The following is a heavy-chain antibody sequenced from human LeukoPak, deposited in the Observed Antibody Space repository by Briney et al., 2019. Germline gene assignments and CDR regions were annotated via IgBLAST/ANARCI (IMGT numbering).Heavy chain of an antibody. D-gene: IGHD6-19*01. CDR3: AGRRSGIAVAGTRRDY. CDR1: GGSISGSSYY. J-gene: IGHJ4*02. Sequence: SETLSLTCAVSGGSISGSSYYWGWIRQPPGKGLEWIGSIRYSGSTFYNPSLRSRVTMSIDTSKNQFSLKLTFVTAADTAVYYCAGRRSGIAVAGTRRDYWGQGSLVTVSP. V-gene: IGHV4-39*01. CDR2: IRYSGST.